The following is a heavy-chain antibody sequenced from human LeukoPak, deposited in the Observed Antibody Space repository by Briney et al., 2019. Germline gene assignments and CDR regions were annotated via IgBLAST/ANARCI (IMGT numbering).Heavy chain of an antibody. Sequence: PSETLSLTCTVSGGSISSSSYYWGWIRQPPGKGLEWIGSLFYGGSTYYSPSLKSRVTISVDTSKNQFSLKLTSVTAADTAVYYCARLTPLEALGLYDFWGQGTLVTVSS. V-gene: IGHV4-39*01. CDR2: LFYGGST. CDR3: ARLTPLEALGLYDF. D-gene: IGHD1-14*01. CDR1: GGSISSSSYY. J-gene: IGHJ4*02.